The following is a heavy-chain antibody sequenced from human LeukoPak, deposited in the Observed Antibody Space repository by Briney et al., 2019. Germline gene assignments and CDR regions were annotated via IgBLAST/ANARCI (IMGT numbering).Heavy chain of an antibody. Sequence: GGSLRLSCAPSGFTLKSWAITGPRQAPGKGLEWVSAISGSGRDTEYADSVKGRFTISRDNSKNTLYLQMNSLRAEDSAVYYCAKCGGTCWGNWFDPWGQGTLVTVSS. D-gene: IGHD2-15*01. CDR1: GFTLKSWA. V-gene: IGHV3-23*01. CDR2: ISGSGRDT. CDR3: AKCGGTCWGNWFDP. J-gene: IGHJ5*02.